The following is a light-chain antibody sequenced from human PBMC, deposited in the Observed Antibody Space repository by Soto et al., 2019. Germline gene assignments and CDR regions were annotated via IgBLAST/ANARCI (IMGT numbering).Light chain of an antibody. CDR3: SSYTRSSHVV. V-gene: IGLV2-14*01. CDR2: DVS. CDR1: SSDVGGYNY. Sequence: QSALTLPASVSGSPGQSMTISCTGTSSDVGGYNYVSWYQQHPGKAPKLMIYDVSNRPSGVSNRFSGSKSGNTASLTISGLQAEDEADYYCSSYTRSSHVVFGGGTKLTVL. J-gene: IGLJ2*01.